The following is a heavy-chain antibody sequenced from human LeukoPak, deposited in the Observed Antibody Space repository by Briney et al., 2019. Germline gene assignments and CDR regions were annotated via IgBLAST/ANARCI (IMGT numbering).Heavy chain of an antibody. D-gene: IGHD1-14*01. CDR3: AREVYRSRNWFDP. V-gene: IGHV1-18*01. J-gene: IGHJ5*02. Sequence: ASVKVSCKASGYTFTSYGISWVRQAPGQGLEWMGWISAYNGNTNYAQKFQGRVTMTRDTSISTAYMELSRLRSDDTAVYYCAREVYRSRNWFDPWGQGTLVTVSS. CDR2: ISAYNGNT. CDR1: GYTFTSYG.